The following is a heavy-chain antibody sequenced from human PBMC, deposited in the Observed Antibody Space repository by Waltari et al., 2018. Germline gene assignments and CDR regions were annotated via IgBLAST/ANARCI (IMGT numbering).Heavy chain of an antibody. J-gene: IGHJ4*02. CDR3: ARGGAGVVQGVIITRAFDY. CDR1: GGTFRSYA. CDR2: IIPIFGTA. Sequence: QVQLVQSGAEVQKPGSSVKVSCKASGGTFRSYAISWVQQAPGQGLEWMGGIIPIFGTANYAQKFQGRVTITADESTSTAYMELSSLRSEDTAVYYCARGGAGVVQGVIITRAFDYWGQGTLVTVSS. V-gene: IGHV1-69*13. D-gene: IGHD3-10*01.